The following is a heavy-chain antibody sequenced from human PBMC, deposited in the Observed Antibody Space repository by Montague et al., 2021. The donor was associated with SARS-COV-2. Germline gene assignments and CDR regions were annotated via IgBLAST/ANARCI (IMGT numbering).Heavy chain of an antibody. CDR1: GDSVAVKEPT. Sequence: CAISGDSVAVKEPTRRSVKHTPEIHSHHYLVCYLLLEKKNEYAISVKSRITVNPDTSKNQFSLLLNSVTPEDTAVYYCAIGWQKRFDPWGQGTLVTVSS. V-gene: IGHV6-1*01. J-gene: IGHJ5*02. CDR2: CYLLLEKKN. CDR3: AIGWQKRFDP. D-gene: IGHD5-24*01.